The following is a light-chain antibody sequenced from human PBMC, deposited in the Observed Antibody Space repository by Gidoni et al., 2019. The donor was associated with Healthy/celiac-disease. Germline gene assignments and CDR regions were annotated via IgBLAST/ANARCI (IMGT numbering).Light chain of an antibody. CDR2: YAS. CDR1: QAISTY. Sequence: TQPPFSLSASGGDRVTITCWASQAISTYLTWYQQKPAKAPKLLIYYASSLQRGVPSRFSGSGSGTDYTLTISSLQPEDFATYYCQQYYSTPRTFGQGTKVEIK. J-gene: IGKJ1*01. CDR3: QQYYSTPRT. V-gene: IGKV1D-43*01.